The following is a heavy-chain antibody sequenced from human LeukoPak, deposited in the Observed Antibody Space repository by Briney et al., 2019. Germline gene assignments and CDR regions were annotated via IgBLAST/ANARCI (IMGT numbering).Heavy chain of an antibody. D-gene: IGHD5-18*01. CDR3: AREFVDTAMVDYYYYYMDV. CDR2: INPNSGGT. V-gene: IGHV1-2*02. Sequence: GASVKVSCKASGYTFTGYYMHWVRQAPGQGLEWMGWINPNSGGTNYAQKFQGRVTMTRDTSISTAYMELSRLRSDDTAVYYCAREFVDTAMVDYYYYYMDVWGKGTTVTVSS. J-gene: IGHJ6*03. CDR1: GYTFTGYY.